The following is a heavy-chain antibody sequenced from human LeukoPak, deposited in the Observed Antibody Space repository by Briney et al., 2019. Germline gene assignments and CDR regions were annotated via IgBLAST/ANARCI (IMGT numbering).Heavy chain of an antibody. CDR1: GYTFTGYY. J-gene: IGHJ6*02. CDR2: INPNSGGT. CDR3: ARDRVTIFGVVFYGMDV. D-gene: IGHD3-3*01. V-gene: IGHV1-2*02. Sequence: ASVKVSCKASGYTFTGYYMHWVRQAPGQGLEWMGWINPNSGGTNYAQKCQGRVTMTRDTSISTAYMELSRLRSDDTAVYYCARDRVTIFGVVFYGMDVWGQGTTVTVSS.